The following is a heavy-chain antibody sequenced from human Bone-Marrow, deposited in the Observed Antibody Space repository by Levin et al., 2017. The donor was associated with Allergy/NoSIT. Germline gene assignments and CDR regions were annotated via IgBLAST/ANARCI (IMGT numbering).Heavy chain of an antibody. J-gene: IGHJ3*02. CDR1: GDSITTGDYY. CDR2: IFYSGNT. V-gene: IGHV4-31*03. CDR3: ARGGGGSAFDI. Sequence: SQTLSLTCSVSGDSITTGDYYWTWIRQRPGQGLEFVAYIFYSGNTYYNPSLKSRLYLSLDTSRNHFSLNLSSVTAADTAMYFCARGGGGSAFDIWGQGTLVTVSS. D-gene: IGHD3-16*01.